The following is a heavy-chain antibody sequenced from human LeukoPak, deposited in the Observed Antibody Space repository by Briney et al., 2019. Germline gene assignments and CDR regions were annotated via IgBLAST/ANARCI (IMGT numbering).Heavy chain of an antibody. V-gene: IGHV1-3*01. J-gene: IGHJ4*02. Sequence: ASVNVSCKTSGYTFTTYAFHWVRQAPGQRLEWMGSINAGNGNTKFSQNLQGRVTIARDTSASTAYMELSGLRSEDTAVYYCAREPSSGSSNYYLDQWGQGTLVTVSS. D-gene: IGHD2-2*01. CDR2: INAGNGNT. CDR3: AREPSSGSSNYYLDQ. CDR1: GYTFTTYA.